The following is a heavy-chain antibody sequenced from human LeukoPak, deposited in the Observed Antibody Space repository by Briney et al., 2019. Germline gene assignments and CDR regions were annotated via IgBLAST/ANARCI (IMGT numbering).Heavy chain of an antibody. Sequence: SETLSLTCTVSGGSISSSSYYWGWIRQPPGKGLEWIGEINHSGSTNYNPSPKSRVTISVDTSKNQFSLKLSSVTAADTAVYYCARRGRGSGWYNWFDPWGQGTLVTVSS. J-gene: IGHJ5*02. V-gene: IGHV4-39*07. CDR2: INHSGST. CDR3: ARRGRGSGWYNWFDP. CDR1: GGSISSSSYY. D-gene: IGHD6-19*01.